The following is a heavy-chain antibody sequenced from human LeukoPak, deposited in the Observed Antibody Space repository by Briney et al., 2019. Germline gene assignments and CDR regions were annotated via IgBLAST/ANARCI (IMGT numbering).Heavy chain of an antibody. J-gene: IGHJ4*02. CDR1: GFTFSNYW. V-gene: IGHV3-7*01. Sequence: HPGGSLRLSCAASGFTFSNYWMAWVRQAPGKGLEWVANIKPDGSDKYYVDSVRGRFTVSRDNAKNSLYLQMNGLRAEDTAVYYCVRGILHYWGQGTLVTVSS. CDR2: IKPDGSDK. CDR3: VRGILHY. D-gene: IGHD5-18*01.